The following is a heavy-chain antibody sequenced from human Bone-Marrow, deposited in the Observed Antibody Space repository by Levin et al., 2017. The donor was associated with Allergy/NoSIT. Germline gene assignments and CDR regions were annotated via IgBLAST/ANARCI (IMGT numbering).Heavy chain of an antibody. V-gene: IGHV3-23*01. D-gene: IGHD6-6*01. J-gene: IGHJ4*02. Sequence: GESLKISCAGSGFTFSSYVMSWVRRAPGKGLEWVSAISGSGTSTYYADSVKGRFTISRDNSKNTLYLQMNSLRDEDTAVYYCANLPYSSSSGRGRGYWGQGTLVTVSS. CDR1: GFTFSSYV. CDR2: ISGSGTST. CDR3: ANLPYSSSSGRGRGY.